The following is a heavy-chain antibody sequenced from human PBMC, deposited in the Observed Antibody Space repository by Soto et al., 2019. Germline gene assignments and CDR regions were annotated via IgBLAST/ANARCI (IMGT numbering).Heavy chain of an antibody. V-gene: IGHV3-30-3*01. D-gene: IGHD3-22*01. CDR2: ISYDGSNK. Sequence: QVQLVESGGGVVQPGRSLRLSCAASGFTFSSYAMHWVRQAPGKGLEWVAVISYDGSNKYYADSVKGRFTISRDNSKNTLYLQMNSLRAEHTAVYYCARDRWNYYDSSGYPGNYYFDYWGQGTLVTVSS. CDR3: ARDRWNYYDSSGYPGNYYFDY. CDR1: GFTFSSYA. J-gene: IGHJ4*02.